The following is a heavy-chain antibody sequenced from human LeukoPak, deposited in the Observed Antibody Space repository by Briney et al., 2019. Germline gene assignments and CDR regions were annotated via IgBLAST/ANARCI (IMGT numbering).Heavy chain of an antibody. CDR2: ISYDGTYI. CDR1: GITISSYG. CDR3: AKAVAGIFRRPPDY. D-gene: IGHD6-19*01. V-gene: IGHV3-30*18. J-gene: IGHJ4*02. Sequence: PGGSLRLSCAASGITISSYGMHWVRQAPGKGLEWMAVISYDGTYIYYADSVKGRSTISRDNSKNTVYLQMNSLRAEDTAVYYCAKAVAGIFRRPPDYWGQGTQVTVSS.